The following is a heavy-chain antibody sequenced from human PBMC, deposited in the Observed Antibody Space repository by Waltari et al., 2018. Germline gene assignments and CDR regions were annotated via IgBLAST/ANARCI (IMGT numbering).Heavy chain of an antibody. D-gene: IGHD1-1*01. CDR1: GFIFRDYA. CDR3: ARDYNSLVDY. J-gene: IGHJ4*02. CDR2: ISYDGVDK. V-gene: IGHV3-30*01. Sequence: QVHLLESGGGVVQPGQPLRPSCVASGFIFRDYAMHWVRQPPGKGLHWVALISYDGVDKWYADALKGRFTISRDNSKSTLYLQIDSLRSEDTAVYYCARDYNSLVDYWGQGILVTVSS.